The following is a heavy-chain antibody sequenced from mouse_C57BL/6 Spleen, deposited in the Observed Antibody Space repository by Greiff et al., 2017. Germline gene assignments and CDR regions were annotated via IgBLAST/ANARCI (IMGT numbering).Heavy chain of an antibody. Sequence: EVQGVESGGGLVKPGGSLKLSCAASGFTFSDYGMHWVRQAPEKGLEWVAYISSGSSTIYYADTVKGRFTIARDTAKNTLFLQMTSLWSEDTAMYDCARRVRAYFDYWGQGTTLTVSS. J-gene: IGHJ2*01. CDR1: GFTFSDYG. D-gene: IGHD5-1*01. V-gene: IGHV5-17*01. CDR3: ARRVRAYFDY. CDR2: ISSGSSTI.